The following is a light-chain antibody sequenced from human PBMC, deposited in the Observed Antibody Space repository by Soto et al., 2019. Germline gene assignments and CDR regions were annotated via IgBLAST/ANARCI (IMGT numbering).Light chain of an antibody. J-gene: IGLJ1*01. CDR1: SSDVGSYNL. CDR3: CSYGGRSTYV. Sequence: QSVLAQPASVSGFPGQSITISCTGTSSDVGSYNLVSWYQQHPGKAPKLMIYEVSKRPSGVSNRFSGSKSANTASLTIPGLQADDEADYYCCSYGGRSTYVFGTGTKVTVL. CDR2: EVS. V-gene: IGLV2-23*02.